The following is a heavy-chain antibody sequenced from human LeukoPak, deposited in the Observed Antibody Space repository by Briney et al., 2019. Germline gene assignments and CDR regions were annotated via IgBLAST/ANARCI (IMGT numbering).Heavy chain of an antibody. J-gene: IGHJ4*02. CDR3: ARDRYSDGAYDY. D-gene: IGHD1-1*01. Sequence: SVKVSCKASGGTFSSYAISWVRQAPGQGLEWMGGIIPIFGTANYTQKFQGRVTITTDESTSTAYMELSSLRSEDTAVYYCARDRYSDGAYDYWGQGTLVTVSS. V-gene: IGHV1-69*05. CDR2: IIPIFGTA. CDR1: GGTFSSYA.